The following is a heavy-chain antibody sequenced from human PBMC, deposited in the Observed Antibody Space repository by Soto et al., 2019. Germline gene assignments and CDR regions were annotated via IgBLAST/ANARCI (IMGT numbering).Heavy chain of an antibody. D-gene: IGHD3-9*01. CDR1: GFTFSSYS. V-gene: IGHV3-21*01. CDR3: ARDPGSYDILTGYWY. Sequence: GSLRLSCAASGFTFSSYSMNWVRQAPGKGLEWVSSISSSSSYIYYADSVKGRFTISRDNAKNSLYLQMNSLRAEDTAVYYCARDPGSYDILTGYWYWGQGTLVTVSS. J-gene: IGHJ4*02. CDR2: ISSSSSYI.